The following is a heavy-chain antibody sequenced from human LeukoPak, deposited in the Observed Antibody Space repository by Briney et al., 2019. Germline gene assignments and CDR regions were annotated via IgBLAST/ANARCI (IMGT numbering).Heavy chain of an antibody. V-gene: IGHV3-23*01. CDR2: INGRGSTT. Sequence: GGSLRLSCAASGFSFSSYAMSWVRQAPGKGLEWVSAINGRGSTTYYADSVKGRFTISGDNSKNTLYLQMNSLREEDTAVYYCAKDGSVGQVIVVVSYFDSWGQGALVTVSS. CDR1: GFSFSSYA. D-gene: IGHD3-22*01. CDR3: AKDGSVGQVIVVVSYFDS. J-gene: IGHJ4*02.